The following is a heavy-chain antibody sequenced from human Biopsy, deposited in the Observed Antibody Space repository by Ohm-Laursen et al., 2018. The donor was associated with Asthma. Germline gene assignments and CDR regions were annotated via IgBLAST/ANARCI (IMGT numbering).Heavy chain of an antibody. Sequence: TLSLTCTVSGGSISSGDYYWNWIRQPPGKGLEWIGYIYYSGSTYYNPSLKSRLTISVDTSKNQFPLKLSSVTAADTAVYYCASKPDYGDSTFNYWGQGTLVTVSS. CDR1: GGSISSGDYY. J-gene: IGHJ4*02. CDR2: IYYSGST. CDR3: ASKPDYGDSTFNY. D-gene: IGHD4-17*01. V-gene: IGHV4-30-4*01.